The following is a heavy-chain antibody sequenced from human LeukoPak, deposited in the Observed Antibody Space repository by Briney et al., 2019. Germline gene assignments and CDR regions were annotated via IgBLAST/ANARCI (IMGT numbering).Heavy chain of an antibody. CDR2: ISGSGVTI. D-gene: IGHD1-26*01. CDR3: AKNSGSSYDYYFDS. Sequence: PGGSLRLSCAASGFTFSTYAMSWVRQAPGKGLEWVSTISGSGVTIYYADSVKGRFTISRDNSKNTLYLQMNSLRAEDTAVYYCAKNSGSSYDYYFDSWGQGTLVTVSS. CDR1: GFTFSTYA. V-gene: IGHV3-23*01. J-gene: IGHJ4*02.